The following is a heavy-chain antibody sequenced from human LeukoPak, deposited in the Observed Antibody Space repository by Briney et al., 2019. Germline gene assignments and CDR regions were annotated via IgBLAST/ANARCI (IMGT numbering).Heavy chain of an antibody. V-gene: IGHV3-23*01. CDR3: ARGYYDVDY. CDR2: LSDGGGGA. D-gene: IGHD3-3*01. J-gene: IGHJ4*02. CDR1: GFSLSSFG. Sequence: GGSLRLSCAASGFSLSSFGMTWVRQAPGKGLEWVSTLSDGGGGAYYAGSVKGRFTISRDNSKNTLYLQMNSLRAEDTDVYYCARGYYDVDYWGQGTLVTVSS.